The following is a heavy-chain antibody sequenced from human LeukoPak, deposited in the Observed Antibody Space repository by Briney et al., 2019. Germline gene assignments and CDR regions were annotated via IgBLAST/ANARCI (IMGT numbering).Heavy chain of an antibody. V-gene: IGHV3-7*04. Sequence: GGSLRLSCAASGFSLSYHYMSWVRQAPGKGLEWVANIGQHGSEYVDSVKGRFTISRDNAKNSLYLQMNSLRAEDTAIYYCTRVSYIDEGIDYWGQGTLVTVSS. CDR2: IGQHGSE. D-gene: IGHD1-26*01. CDR1: GFSLSYHY. J-gene: IGHJ4*02. CDR3: TRVSYIDEGIDY.